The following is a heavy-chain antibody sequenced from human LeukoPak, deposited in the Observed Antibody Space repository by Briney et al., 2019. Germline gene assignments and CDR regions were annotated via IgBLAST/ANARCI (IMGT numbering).Heavy chain of an antibody. J-gene: IGHJ4*02. Sequence: PGGSLRLSCAASGFTFSDYIVNWVRQAPGKRLEWVASISRNSTYIHYADSVKGRFTISRDNARNSLFLQMNSLRAEDTAIYYCARDEGYYFDSWGQGTQVTVSS. CDR3: ARDEGYYFDS. V-gene: IGHV3-21*01. CDR1: GFTFSDYI. CDR2: ISRNSTYI.